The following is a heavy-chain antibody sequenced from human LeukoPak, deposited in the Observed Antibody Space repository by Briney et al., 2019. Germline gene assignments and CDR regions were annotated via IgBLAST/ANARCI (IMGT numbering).Heavy chain of an antibody. Sequence: GGSLRLSCAASGFTFSDYYISWIRQAPGKGLEWVSCISGSGTTAHYADSVKGRFTISRDNAKNSLYLQMNSLRVEDTAVYYCARGALSGISGWFDPWGQGTLVTVSS. CDR2: ISGSGTTA. CDR1: GFTFSDYY. D-gene: IGHD3-10*01. CDR3: ARGALSGISGWFDP. J-gene: IGHJ5*02. V-gene: IGHV3-11*04.